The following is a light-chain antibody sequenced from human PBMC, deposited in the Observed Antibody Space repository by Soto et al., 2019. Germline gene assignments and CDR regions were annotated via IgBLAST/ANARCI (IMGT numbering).Light chain of an antibody. CDR2: GAS. CDR3: QQFGSSLPIT. Sequence: EMVLKQSPPTVYLSRGERATXSCRXSQYVRSSFLAWIQQKPGLAPRLLIYGASSRATGIPDRFSGNGSGTDFTLTISRLEPEDFAVYYCQQFGSSLPITFGQGTR. J-gene: IGKJ5*01. CDR1: QYVRSSF. V-gene: IGKV3-20*01.